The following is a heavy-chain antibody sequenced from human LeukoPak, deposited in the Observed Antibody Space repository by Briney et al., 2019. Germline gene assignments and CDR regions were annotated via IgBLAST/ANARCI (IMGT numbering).Heavy chain of an antibody. CDR2: ISSSSSYI. J-gene: IGHJ4*02. Sequence: GGSLRLSCAASGFTFSSYSMNWVRQAPGRGLEWVSSISSSSSYIYYADSVKGRFTISRDNAKNSLYLQMNSLRAEDTAVYFCAKRGVVIRVILVGFNKEAYYFDSWGQGALVTVSS. V-gene: IGHV3-21*04. CDR3: AKRGVVIRVILVGFNKEAYYFDS. D-gene: IGHD3-22*01. CDR1: GFTFSSYS.